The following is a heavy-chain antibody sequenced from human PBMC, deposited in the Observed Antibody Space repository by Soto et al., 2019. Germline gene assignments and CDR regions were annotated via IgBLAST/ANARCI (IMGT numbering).Heavy chain of an antibody. Sequence: GGSHRLSCRASGFNFGGYWVHWVRQDPGKGLEWVSRIKSDGSWALYADSMEGRLTISRDNAKNTLYLQMNSLRAEDTAVYYCVRGDGDYYDGNGYLGRHWGQGTLVTVSS. V-gene: IGHV3-74*01. CDR2: IKSDGSWA. D-gene: IGHD3-22*01. J-gene: IGHJ4*02. CDR1: GFNFGGYW. CDR3: VRGDGDYYDGNGYLGRH.